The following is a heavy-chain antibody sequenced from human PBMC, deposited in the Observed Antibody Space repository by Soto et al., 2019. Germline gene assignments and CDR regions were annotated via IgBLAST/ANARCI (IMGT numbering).Heavy chain of an antibody. D-gene: IGHD3-10*01. CDR3: AIFWDGLYYGSGSYGFDY. CDR2: ISYDGSNK. J-gene: IGHJ4*02. V-gene: IGHV3-30-3*01. Sequence: QVQLVESGGGVVQPGRSLRLSCAASGFTFSSYAMHWVRQAPGKGLEWVAVISYDGSNKYYADSVKGRFTISRDNSKNTLYLQMNSLRAEDTAVYYCAIFWDGLYYGSGSYGFDYWGQGTLVTVSS. CDR1: GFTFSSYA.